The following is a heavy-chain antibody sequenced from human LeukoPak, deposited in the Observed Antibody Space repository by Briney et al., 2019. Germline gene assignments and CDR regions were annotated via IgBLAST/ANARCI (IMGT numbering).Heavy chain of an antibody. CDR3: ARPYYYDSRIDP. V-gene: IGHV4-30-4*01. CDR2: TYYSGST. J-gene: IGHJ5*02. D-gene: IGHD3-22*01. Sequence: SQTLSLTCTVSGGSISSGDYYWRWSRQPPGKGLEWIGYTYYSGSTYYNPSLKSRATISVDTSKNQFSLKLTSVTAADTAVYYCARPYYYDSRIDPRGQGTLVTVSS. CDR1: GGSISSGDYY.